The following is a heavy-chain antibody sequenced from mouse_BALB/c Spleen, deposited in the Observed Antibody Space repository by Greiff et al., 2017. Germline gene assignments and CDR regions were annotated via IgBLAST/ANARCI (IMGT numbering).Heavy chain of an antibody. J-gene: IGHJ3*01. D-gene: IGHD1-1*01. CDR2: ISDGGSYT. V-gene: IGHV5-4*02. CDR3: ARGDYYGSRPAWFAY. CDR1: GFTFSDYY. Sequence: EVKLMESGGGLVKPGGSLKLSCAASGFTFSDYYMYWVRQTPEKRLEWVATISDGGSYTYYPDSVKGRFTISRDNAKNNLYLQMSSLKSEDTAMYYCARGDYYGSRPAWFAYWGQGTLVTVSA.